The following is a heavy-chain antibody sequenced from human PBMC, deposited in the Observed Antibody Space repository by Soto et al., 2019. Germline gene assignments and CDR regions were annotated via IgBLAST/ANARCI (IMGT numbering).Heavy chain of an antibody. CDR1: GYTFTSYY. D-gene: IGHD3-22*01. V-gene: IGHV1-46*01. CDR3: ARSDGYYDSSGYYPRGGYFDY. J-gene: IGHJ4*02. CDR2: INPSGGST. Sequence: QVQLVQSGAEVKKPGASVKVSCKASGYTFTSYYMHWVRQAPGQGLEWMGIINPSGGSTSYAQKFQGRVTMTRDTSTSTVYMELSSLRSEDTGVYYCARSDGYYDSSGYYPRGGYFDYWGQGTLVTVSS.